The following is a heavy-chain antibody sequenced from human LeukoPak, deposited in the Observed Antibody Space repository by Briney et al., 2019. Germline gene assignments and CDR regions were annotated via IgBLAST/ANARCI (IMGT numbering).Heavy chain of an antibody. CDR1: GFTFSDYY. D-gene: IGHD3-3*01. Sequence: GGSLRLSCAASGFTFSDYYMSWIRQAPGKGLEWVSYISSSGSTIYYADSEKGRFTISRDNAKNSLYLQMNSLRAEDSAVYYCASHLWVFGVVITPFDYWGQGTLVTVSS. CDR3: ASHLWVFGVVITPFDY. J-gene: IGHJ4*02. V-gene: IGHV3-11*04. CDR2: ISSSGSTI.